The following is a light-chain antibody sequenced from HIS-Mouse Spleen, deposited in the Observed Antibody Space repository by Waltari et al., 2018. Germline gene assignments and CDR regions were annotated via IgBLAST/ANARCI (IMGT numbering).Light chain of an antibody. CDR2: EVS. CDR3: SLYTSSSTLV. Sequence: QSALPQPPSVSGPPGQSVTISCTGTSSDVGSYNRVPWYQQPPGTAPKPMIYEVSNRPSGVPDRFSGSKSGNTASLTISGLQAEDEADYYCSLYTSSSTLVFGGGTKLTVL. J-gene: IGLJ2*01. CDR1: SSDVGSYNR. V-gene: IGLV2-18*01.